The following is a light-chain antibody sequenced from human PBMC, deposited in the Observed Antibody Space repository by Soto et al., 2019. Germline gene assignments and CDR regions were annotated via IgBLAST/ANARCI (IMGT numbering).Light chain of an antibody. Sequence: DIQMTQSPSSLSASVGDRVTITCRASQNINKYLSWYQHKPGKAPKLLVSAASSLQSGVPSRFSGRGSGTDFTLTISNLQPEDFATYFCQQTFSTLALSFGGGTKVEIK. V-gene: IGKV1-39*01. CDR3: QQTFSTLALS. CDR1: QNINKY. J-gene: IGKJ4*01. CDR2: AAS.